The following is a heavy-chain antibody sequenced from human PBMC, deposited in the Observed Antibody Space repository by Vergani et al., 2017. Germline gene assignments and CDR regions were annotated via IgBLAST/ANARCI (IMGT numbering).Heavy chain of an antibody. CDR3: TTDPRYCGDGSCYWLRDHHYYGMDV. CDR2: IKSTFDRGTT. D-gene: IGHD2-21*01. CDR1: GFSSGTAW. Sequence: EVQLVESGGGIVKPGGSFELPVWAPGFSSGTAWMNWFGRIPGKGLEWSGRIKSTFDRGTTDYAAAVKGRFTISRDDSKNTLFLQMNGLKTEDIGVYYCTTDPRYCGDGSCYWLRDHHYYGMDVWGQGTTVTVSS. V-gene: IGHV3-15*01. J-gene: IGHJ6*02.